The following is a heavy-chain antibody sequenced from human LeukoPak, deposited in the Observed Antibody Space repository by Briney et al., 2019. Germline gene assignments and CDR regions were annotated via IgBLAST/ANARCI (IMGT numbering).Heavy chain of an antibody. Sequence: ASVKVSCKASGYTFTGYYIHWVRQAPGQGLEWMGWINPNSGGTNSAQKFQGRVTMTRDTSISTAYMELSSLRPDDTAVYSCARGVTARGFYYYMDIWGNGTTVTISS. V-gene: IGHV1-2*02. J-gene: IGHJ6*03. CDR3: ARGVTARGFYYYMDI. D-gene: IGHD2-21*02. CDR1: GYTFTGYY. CDR2: INPNSGGT.